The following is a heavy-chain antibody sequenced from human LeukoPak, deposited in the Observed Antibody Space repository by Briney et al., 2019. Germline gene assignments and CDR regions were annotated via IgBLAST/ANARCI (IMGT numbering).Heavy chain of an antibody. CDR2: IKQDGSEK. CDR1: GFTFSSYW. V-gene: IGHV3-7*01. J-gene: IGHJ4*02. CDR3: ARDHGYSSGCVDY. Sequence: GGSLRLSCATSGFTFSSYWMIWVREAPGKALEWVANIKQDGSEKYYVDSVKGRFTISRDNAKNSLYLQMNSLRAEDTAVYYCARDHGYSSGCVDYWGQGTLVTVSS. D-gene: IGHD6-19*01.